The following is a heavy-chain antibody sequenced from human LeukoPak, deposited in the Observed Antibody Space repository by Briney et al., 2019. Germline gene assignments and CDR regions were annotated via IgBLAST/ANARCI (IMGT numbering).Heavy chain of an antibody. CDR2: ISAYNGNT. CDR3: ARDRSYSSGWIYYYYYYMDV. D-gene: IGHD6-19*01. Sequence: ASVKVSCKASGYTFTSYGISWVRQAPGQGLEWMGWISAYNGNTNYAQKLQGSVTMTTDTSTSTAYMELRSLRSDDTAVYYCARDRSYSSGWIYYYYYYMDVWGKGTTVTVSS. J-gene: IGHJ6*03. CDR1: GYTFTSYG. V-gene: IGHV1-18*01.